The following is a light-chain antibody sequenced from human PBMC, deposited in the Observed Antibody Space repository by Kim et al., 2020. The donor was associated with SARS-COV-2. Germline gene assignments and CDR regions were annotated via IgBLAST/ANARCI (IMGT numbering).Light chain of an antibody. Sequence: SPGERATRSCRASQSVSSNLAWYQKKPGQAPRLLLYGASTRATGIPARFSGSGSGTEFTLTISSLQTEDVAVYYCQQFYNWPPITFGQGTRLEIK. V-gene: IGKV3-15*01. J-gene: IGKJ5*01. CDR1: QSVSSN. CDR3: QQFYNWPPIT. CDR2: GAS.